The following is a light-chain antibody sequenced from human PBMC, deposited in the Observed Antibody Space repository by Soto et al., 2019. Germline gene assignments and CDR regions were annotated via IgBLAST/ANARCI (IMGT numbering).Light chain of an antibody. CDR1: SSDVGGYNY. CDR3: SSYAGSSNV. J-gene: IGLJ1*01. CDR2: EVN. V-gene: IGLV2-8*01. Sequence: QSVLTQPPSASGSPGQSVAISCTGTSSDVGGYNYVSWYQQHPGKVPKLMIYEVNKRPSGVPDRFSGSKSGNTASLTVSGLQAEDEADYYCSSYAGSSNVFGTGTKVTV.